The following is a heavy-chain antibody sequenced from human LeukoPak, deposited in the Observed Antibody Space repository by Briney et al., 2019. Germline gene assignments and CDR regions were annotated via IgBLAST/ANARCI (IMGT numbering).Heavy chain of an antibody. V-gene: IGHV3-23*01. Sequence: PGGSLRLSCAASGFTFSSYAMSWVRQAPGKGLEWVSAISGSGGSTYYADSVKGRFTISRDNSKNTLYLQMNSLRAEDTAVYYCAKDSVVRGVIITQFDYWGRGTLVTVSS. J-gene: IGHJ4*02. CDR1: GFTFSSYA. D-gene: IGHD3-10*01. CDR2: ISGSGGST. CDR3: AKDSVVRGVIITQFDY.